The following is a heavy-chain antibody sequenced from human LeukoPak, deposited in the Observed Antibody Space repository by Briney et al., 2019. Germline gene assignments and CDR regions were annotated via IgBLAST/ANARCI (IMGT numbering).Heavy chain of an antibody. CDR3: ARDWDYGGKAGYNWFDP. CDR2: ISAYNGNT. Sequence: ASVKVSCKASGYTFTSYGISWVRQAPGQGLEWMGWISAYNGNTNHAKKFQGRVTMTTDTSTTTAYMELRSLRSDDTAVYYCARDWDYGGKAGYNWFDPWGQGTLVTVSS. V-gene: IGHV1-18*01. D-gene: IGHD4-23*01. CDR1: GYTFTSYG. J-gene: IGHJ5*02.